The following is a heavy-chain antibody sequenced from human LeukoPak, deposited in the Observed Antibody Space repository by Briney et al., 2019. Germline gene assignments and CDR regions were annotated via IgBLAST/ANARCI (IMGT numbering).Heavy chain of an antibody. CDR2: ISAYNGNT. J-gene: IGHJ4*02. D-gene: IGHD6-19*01. CDR3: ARALRIAVAGRNDY. CDR1: DYTFTSYG. Sequence: ASVKLSYKASDYTFTSYGISWVRQAPGQRLEWMGWISAYNGNTNYAQKLQGRVTMTTDTSTSTAYMELRSLRSDDTAVYYCARALRIAVAGRNDYWGQGTLVTVSS. V-gene: IGHV1-18*01.